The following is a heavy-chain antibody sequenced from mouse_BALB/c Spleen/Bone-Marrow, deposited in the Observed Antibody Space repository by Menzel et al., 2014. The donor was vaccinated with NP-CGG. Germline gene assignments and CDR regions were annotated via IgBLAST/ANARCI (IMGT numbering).Heavy chain of an antibody. D-gene: IGHD1-1*01. V-gene: IGHV4-1*02. CDR2: INPDSSTI. CDR3: ARLSYYGRFAY. Sequence: EVKLVESGVGLVQPGGSLKLSCAASGFDFSRYWMSWVRQAPGKGLEWIGEINPDSSTINYTPSLKDKFIISRDNAKNTLYLQMSKVRSGDTALYYGARLSYYGRFAYWGQGTLVTVSA. CDR1: GFDFSRYW. J-gene: IGHJ3*01.